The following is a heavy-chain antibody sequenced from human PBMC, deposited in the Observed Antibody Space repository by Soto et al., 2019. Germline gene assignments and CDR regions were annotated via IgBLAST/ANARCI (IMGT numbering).Heavy chain of an antibody. CDR2: INGGNGNT. V-gene: IGHV1-3*01. Sequence: ASGKVSCKASGYTFTSYAMHWVRQAPGQRLEWMGWINGGNGNTKYSQKFQGRVTITRDTSASTAYMELSSLRSEDTAAYYCARDYDTSGYPRYYFDYWGQGTLVTVS. J-gene: IGHJ4*02. CDR1: GYTFTSYA. CDR3: ARDYDTSGYPRYYFDY. D-gene: IGHD3-22*01.